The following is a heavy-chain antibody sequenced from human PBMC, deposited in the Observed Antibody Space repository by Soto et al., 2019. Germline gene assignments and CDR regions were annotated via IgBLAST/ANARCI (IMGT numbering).Heavy chain of an antibody. V-gene: IGHV4-61*03. CDR1: GDSISDTRYY. J-gene: IGHJ4*02. CDR2: IYNNGRT. CDR3: ARARFCTSTSCYHYFDF. Sequence: PSETLSLTCSVLGDSISDTRYYWGWIRQSPEKGLEWIGYIYNNGRTDYNPSLKSRVTISVDTSKNHFSLKLSSVTPADTAVYYCARARFCTSTSCYHYFDFWGQGTLVTVSS. D-gene: IGHD2-2*01.